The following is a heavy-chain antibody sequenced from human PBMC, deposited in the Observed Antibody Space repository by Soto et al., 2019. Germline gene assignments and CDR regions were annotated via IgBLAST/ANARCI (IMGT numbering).Heavy chain of an antibody. Sequence: QVQLQESDPGLVKPSGTLSLTCAVSGGSISSSNWWSWVRQPPGKGLEWIGEIYHSGSTNYNPSLKSRVTKSIDKSKNQFSLKLSSVTAADTAVYYWARLRWGSGSYVYYGMDVWGQGTTVTVSS. CDR3: ARLRWGSGSYVYYGMDV. CDR2: IYHSGST. J-gene: IGHJ6*02. D-gene: IGHD3-10*01. V-gene: IGHV4-4*02. CDR1: GGSISSSNW.